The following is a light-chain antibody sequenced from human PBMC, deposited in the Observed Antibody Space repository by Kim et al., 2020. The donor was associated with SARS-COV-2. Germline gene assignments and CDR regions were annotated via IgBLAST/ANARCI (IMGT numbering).Light chain of an antibody. CDR3: KQYGSPLT. Sequence: LYPGETATLPCRASQSVTSRYLAWYQQKPGKAPRLLINGESSRATGIPDRSSGSGSRTNFILTISSLGPKDFAVYHCKQYGSPLTFGGGTKVYI. J-gene: IGKJ4*01. V-gene: IGKV3-20*01. CDR2: GES. CDR1: QSVTSRY.